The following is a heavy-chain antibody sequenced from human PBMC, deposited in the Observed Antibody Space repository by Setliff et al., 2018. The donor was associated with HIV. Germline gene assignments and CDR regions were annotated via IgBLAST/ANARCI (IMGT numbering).Heavy chain of an antibody. CDR3: ARVFRNLPDY. V-gene: IGHV4-34*01. D-gene: IGHD1-1*01. J-gene: IGHJ4*02. CDR1: GGSFSGYY. Sequence: SETLSLTCAVYGGSFSGYYWSWIRQPPGKGLEWIGEINHSGSTNYNPSLKSRVTISVDTSKNQFSLKLSSVTAADTAVYYCARVFRNLPDYWGQGTLVTVSS. CDR2: INHSGST.